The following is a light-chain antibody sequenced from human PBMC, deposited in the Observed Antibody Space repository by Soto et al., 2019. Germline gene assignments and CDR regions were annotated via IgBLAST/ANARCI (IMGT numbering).Light chain of an antibody. V-gene: IGLV2-14*02. J-gene: IGLJ1*01. CDR2: EGS. CDR1: SSDVGGYYL. CDR3: FSYTSSGTYV. Sequence: QSALTQPASVSGSPGQSITISCTGVSSDVGGYYLVSWYQHHSGKAPKLMIYEGSKRPSGVSNRFSGSKSGNTASLTISGLQAEDETDYYCFSYTSSGTYVFGTGTKLTVL.